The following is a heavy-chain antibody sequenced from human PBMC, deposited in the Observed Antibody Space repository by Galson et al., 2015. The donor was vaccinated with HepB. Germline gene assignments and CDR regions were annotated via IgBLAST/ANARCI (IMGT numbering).Heavy chain of an antibody. Sequence: SVKVSCKASGGTFSSYTISWVRQAPGQGLEWMGRIIPILGIANYAQKFQGRVTITADKSTSTAYMELSSLRSEDTAVYYCARDPSRERHYWYFDLWGRGTLVTVSS. D-gene: IGHD1-1*01. V-gene: IGHV1-69*04. J-gene: IGHJ2*01. CDR2: IIPILGIA. CDR1: GGTFSSYT. CDR3: ARDPSRERHYWYFDL.